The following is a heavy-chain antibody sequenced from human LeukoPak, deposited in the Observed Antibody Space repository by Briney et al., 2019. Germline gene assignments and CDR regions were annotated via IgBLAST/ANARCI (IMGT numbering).Heavy chain of an antibody. CDR2: IIPILGIA. V-gene: IGHV1-69*02. Sequence: ASVKVSCKASGGTFSSYTISWVRQAPGQGLEWMGRIIPILGIANYAQKFQGRVTITADKSTSTAYMELRSLRSEDTAVYYCASDIVVVPAAIARTNFQHWGQGTLVTVSS. J-gene: IGHJ1*01. CDR1: GGTFSSYT. D-gene: IGHD2-2*01. CDR3: ASDIVVVPAAIARTNFQH.